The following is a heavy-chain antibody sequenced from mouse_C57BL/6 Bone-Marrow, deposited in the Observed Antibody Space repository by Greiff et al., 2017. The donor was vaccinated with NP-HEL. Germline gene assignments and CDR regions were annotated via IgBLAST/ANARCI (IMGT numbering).Heavy chain of an antibody. D-gene: IGHD3-2*02. CDR1: GYTFTSYW. CDR2: IDPSDSET. CDR3: ARLDSSDYVYFDY. J-gene: IGHJ2*01. V-gene: IGHV1-52*01. Sequence: QVQLQQPGAELVRPGSSVKLSCKASGYTFTSYWMHWVKQRPIQGLEWIGNIDPSDSETHYNQKFKDKATLTVDKSSSTAYMQLSSLTSEDSAVYYCARLDSSDYVYFDYWGQGTTLTVSS.